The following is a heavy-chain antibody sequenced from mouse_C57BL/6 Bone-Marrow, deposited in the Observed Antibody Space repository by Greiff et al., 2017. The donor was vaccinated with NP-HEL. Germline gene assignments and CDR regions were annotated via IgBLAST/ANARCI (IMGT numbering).Heavy chain of an antibody. CDR2: INPRNGGT. Sequence: QVQLQQPGTELVKPGASVKLSCKASGYTFTNYWMYWVKQRPGQGLEWIGNINPRNGGTTYNEKFKNQATLTVDKSSSTAYMQLSSLTSEDSAVYYCARDSGYAFDYWGQGTTLTVSS. J-gene: IGHJ2*01. V-gene: IGHV1-53*01. CDR1: GYTFTNYW. CDR3: ARDSGYAFDY. D-gene: IGHD3-2*02.